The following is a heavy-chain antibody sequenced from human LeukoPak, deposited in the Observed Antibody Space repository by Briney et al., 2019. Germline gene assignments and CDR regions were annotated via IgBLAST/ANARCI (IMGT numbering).Heavy chain of an antibody. V-gene: IGHV3-30*18. CDR2: IPSDGSYT. J-gene: IGHJ3*02. CDR3: AKDRYGDYGPFDN. D-gene: IGHD4-17*01. Sequence: GGSLRLSCAASGFNFNSHGMHWVRQAPGKGLEWVALIPSDGSYTYYADSVKGRFTISRDNSKNTLSLQMTSVRPDDTAVYYCAKDRYGDYGPFDNWGQGTMVTVSS. CDR1: GFNFNSHG.